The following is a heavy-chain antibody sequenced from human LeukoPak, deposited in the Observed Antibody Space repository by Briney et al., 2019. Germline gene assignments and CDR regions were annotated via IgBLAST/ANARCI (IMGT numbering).Heavy chain of an antibody. J-gene: IGHJ2*01. CDR3: ARSEVATWYFDL. CDR2: IYYSGST. Sequence: SETLCLTCTVSGGSISSYYWSWIRQPPGKGLEWIGYIYYSGSTNYNPSLKSRVTISVDTSKNQFSLKLSSVTAADTAVYYCARSEVATWYFDLWGRGTLVTVSS. V-gene: IGHV4-59*01. CDR1: GGSISSYY.